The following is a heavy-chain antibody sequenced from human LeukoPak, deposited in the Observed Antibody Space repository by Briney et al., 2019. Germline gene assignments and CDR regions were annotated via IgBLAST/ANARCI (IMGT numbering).Heavy chain of an antibody. Sequence: GGSLRLSCAASGFTFSSHAIHWVRQAPGKGLEWVAFISYDGSKNYYADSVKGRFTISRDNAKNSLYLQMNSLRAEDTAVYYCAREVSGSYYRFGFDYWGQGTLVTVSS. CDR1: GFTFSSHA. CDR2: ISYDGSKN. V-gene: IGHV3-30*04. CDR3: AREVSGSYYRFGFDY. J-gene: IGHJ4*02. D-gene: IGHD1-26*01.